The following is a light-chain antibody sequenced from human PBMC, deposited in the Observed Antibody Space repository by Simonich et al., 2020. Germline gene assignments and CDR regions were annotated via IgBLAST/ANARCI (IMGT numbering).Light chain of an antibody. J-gene: IGLJ3*02. V-gene: IGLV2-11*01. CDR3: CSYAGSYTWV. Sequence: QSALTQPRSVSGSPGQSFTISCTGTSSDVGGYNYVSWYQQHPGKAPKLMIYDVSKRPSGVPDRFSGSKSGNTASLTISGLQAEDEADSYCCSYAGSYTWVFGGGTKLTVL. CDR1: SSDVGGYNY. CDR2: DVS.